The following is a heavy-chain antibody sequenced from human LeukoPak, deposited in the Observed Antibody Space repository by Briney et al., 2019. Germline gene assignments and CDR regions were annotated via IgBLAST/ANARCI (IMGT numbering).Heavy chain of an antibody. CDR1: GFTFSSYS. CDR2: ISSSSSYI. D-gene: IGHD5-24*01. CDR3: ALEMATEGYFDY. Sequence: GGSLRLSCAASGFTFSSYSMNWVRQAPGKGLEWVSSISSSSSYIYYADSVKGRFTISRDNAKNSLYLQMNSLRAEDTAMYYCALEMATEGYFDYWGQGTLVTVSS. V-gene: IGHV3-21*01. J-gene: IGHJ4*02.